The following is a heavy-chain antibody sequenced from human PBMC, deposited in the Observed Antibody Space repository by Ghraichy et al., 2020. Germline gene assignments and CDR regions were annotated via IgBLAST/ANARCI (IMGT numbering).Heavy chain of an antibody. Sequence: SLRLSCAASGSTFSIYGMHWVRQAPGKGLEWVALISHDGSNQYYADSVKGRFTISRDNSKNTLYLQMNSLRPEDTAVYYCAKAHDCSGDCLIFDYWGQGTLVTVPS. D-gene: IGHD2-21*02. V-gene: IGHV3-30*18. J-gene: IGHJ4*02. CDR2: ISHDGSNQ. CDR3: AKAHDCSGDCLIFDY. CDR1: GSTFSIYG.